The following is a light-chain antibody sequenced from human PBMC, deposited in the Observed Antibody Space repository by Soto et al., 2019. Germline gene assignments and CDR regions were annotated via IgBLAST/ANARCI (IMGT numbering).Light chain of an antibody. CDR2: DAS. V-gene: IGKV1-5*01. Sequence: DIQMTQSPSTLSASVGDRVTITCRASQTISSSLAWYQHKPGKAPKLLIFDASTLQTGVPSRFSGSGFGTEFTLTITGLQPDDFATYYCQQHNDYTAVTVGQGTKLEIK. J-gene: IGKJ2*01. CDR1: QTISSS. CDR3: QQHNDYTAVT.